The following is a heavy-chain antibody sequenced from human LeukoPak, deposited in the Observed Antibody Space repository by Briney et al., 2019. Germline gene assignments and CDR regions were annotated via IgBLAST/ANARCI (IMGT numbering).Heavy chain of an antibody. CDR3: TKDIATGNRLYYFDY. J-gene: IGHJ4*02. D-gene: IGHD1-14*01. Sequence: GGSLRLSCAASGFLFDEYGMSWVRQAPGKGLEWVSGINWNGANIGYADSVKGRFIISRDNAKNSLYLQMNSLRAEDTALYYCTKDIATGNRLYYFDYWGQGTLVTVSS. CDR2: INWNGANI. V-gene: IGHV3-20*04. CDR1: GFLFDEYG.